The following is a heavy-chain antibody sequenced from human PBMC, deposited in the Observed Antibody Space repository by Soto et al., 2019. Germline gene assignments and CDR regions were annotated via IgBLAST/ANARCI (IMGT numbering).Heavy chain of an antibody. CDR3: ARTQAARLYMGYYYYGMDV. Sequence: QVQLVQSGAEVKKPGSSVKVSCKASGGTFSSYAISWVRQAPGQGLEWMGGTIPIFGTATYAQKFQGRDTITADESTSTAYMKLSSLRSEDTAVYYCARTQAARLYMGYYYYGMDVWCQQATVPVSS. J-gene: IGHJ6*02. D-gene: IGHD6-6*01. V-gene: IGHV1-69*01. CDR1: GGTFSSYA. CDR2: TIPIFGTA.